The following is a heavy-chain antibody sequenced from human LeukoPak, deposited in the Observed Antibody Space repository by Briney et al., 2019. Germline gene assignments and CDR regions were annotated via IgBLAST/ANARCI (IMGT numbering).Heavy chain of an antibody. D-gene: IGHD3-22*01. J-gene: IGHJ4*02. CDR2: ISAYNGNT. Sequence: ASVKVSCKASGYTFTSYGISWVRQAPGQGLEWMGWISAYNGNTNYAQKLQGRVTMTTDTSTSTAYMELRSLRSDDTAVYYCARARRNYYYDSSGYSGEYDSWGQGTLVTVSS. V-gene: IGHV1-18*01. CDR1: GYTFTSYG. CDR3: ARARRNYYYDSSGYSGEYDS.